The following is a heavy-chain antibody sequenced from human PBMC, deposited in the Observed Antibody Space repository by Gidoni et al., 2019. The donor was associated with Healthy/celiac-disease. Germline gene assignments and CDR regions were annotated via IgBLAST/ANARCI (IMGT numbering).Heavy chain of an antibody. Sequence: EVQLVESGGGLVKPGGYLRLPCAASGFTFSSYRMNWVRQAPGKGLEWVSSIRSSSSYIYYADSVKGRFTISRDNANNSLYLQMNSLRAEDTAVYYCARAKEMATISDWFDPWGQGTLVTVSS. CDR3: ARAKEMATISDWFDP. CDR1: GFTFSSYR. V-gene: IGHV3-21*01. J-gene: IGHJ5*02. D-gene: IGHD5-12*01. CDR2: IRSSSSYI.